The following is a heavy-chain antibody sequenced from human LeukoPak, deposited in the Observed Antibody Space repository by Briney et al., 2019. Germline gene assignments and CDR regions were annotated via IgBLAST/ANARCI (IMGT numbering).Heavy chain of an antibody. D-gene: IGHD1-1*01. J-gene: IGHJ4*02. Sequence: GGSLRLSCTASGFTFRNYWMSWVRQAPGKGLECVAYIKEDGSDKNYVDSVKGRFTISRDNAKSSLYLQMNSLRVEDTAVYYCVRGTRNNSFWGQGTQVTVSS. CDR1: GFTFRNYW. CDR2: IKEDGSDK. CDR3: VRGTRNNSF. V-gene: IGHV3-7*01.